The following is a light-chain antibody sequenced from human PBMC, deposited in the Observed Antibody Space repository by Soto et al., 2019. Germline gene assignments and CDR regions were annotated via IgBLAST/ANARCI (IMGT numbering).Light chain of an antibody. J-gene: IGLJ3*02. CDR2: NDD. V-gene: IGLV1-44*01. CDR3: STWSDSRNGWV. CDR1: ISNIGKDT. Sequence: QAVLTQPPSVSGTPGLRVNISCSGGISNIGKDTVNWYQQLPGTAPKLLMFNDDKRPSGCPDRFSGSRSGTSASLAISGLQYDDEAVYFCSTWSDSRNGWVFGGGTKVTVL.